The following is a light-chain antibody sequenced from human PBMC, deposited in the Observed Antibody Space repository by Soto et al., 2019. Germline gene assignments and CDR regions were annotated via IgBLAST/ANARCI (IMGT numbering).Light chain of an antibody. J-gene: IGLJ3*02. V-gene: IGLV1-44*01. CDR3: AAWDDSLWV. CDR2: SNH. CDR1: SSNIGSNT. Sequence: QSVLTQPPSASGTLGQRVTISCSGSSSNIGSNTVNWYQQPPGSAPKVLIYSNHQRPSGVPDRFSGSKSGTSASLAISGLQSEDEADYYCAAWDDSLWVFGGGTKVTVL.